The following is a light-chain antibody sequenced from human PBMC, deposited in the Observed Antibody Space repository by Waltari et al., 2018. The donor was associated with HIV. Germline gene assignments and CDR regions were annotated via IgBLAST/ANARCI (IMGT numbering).Light chain of an antibody. V-gene: IGLV1-40*01. J-gene: IGLJ2*01. Sequence: QSVLTQPPSVSGAPGPRVTIPCTGSSSNIGAGSDVHWYQQLPGTAPKLVIYANDNRPSGVPDRFSGSKSGTSASLAITGLQAEDDADYYCQSYDSALSGSVFGGGTKLTVL. CDR2: AND. CDR3: QSYDSALSGSV. CDR1: SSNIGAGSD.